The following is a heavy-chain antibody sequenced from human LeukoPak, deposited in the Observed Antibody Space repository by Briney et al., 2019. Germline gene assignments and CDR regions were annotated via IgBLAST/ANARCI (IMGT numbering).Heavy chain of an antibody. J-gene: IGHJ4*02. CDR2: ITSGGST. V-gene: IGHV3-23*01. CDR3: LLYGAGST. CDR1: GFTFSSYA. D-gene: IGHD3-10*01. Sequence: GGSLRLSCAASGFTFSSYAINWVRQAPGEGLEWVSTITSGGSTYYADSVKGRFTISRDNSKKTLDLQMNSLRAEDTALYSCLLYGAGSTWGQGTLVTVSS.